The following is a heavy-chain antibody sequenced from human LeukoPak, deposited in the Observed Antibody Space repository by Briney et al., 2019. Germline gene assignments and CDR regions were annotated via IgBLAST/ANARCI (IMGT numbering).Heavy chain of an antibody. Sequence: ASVKVSCKASGYTFTGYYMHWVRQAPGQGLEWMGWINPNSGGTNYAQKFQGRVTMTRDTSISTAYMELSRLRSDDTAVYYCARDATYYYGSGSYYHPDYWGQGTLVTVSS. CDR2: INPNSGGT. V-gene: IGHV1-2*02. CDR3: ARDATYYYGSGSYYHPDY. J-gene: IGHJ4*02. D-gene: IGHD3-10*01. CDR1: GYTFTGYY.